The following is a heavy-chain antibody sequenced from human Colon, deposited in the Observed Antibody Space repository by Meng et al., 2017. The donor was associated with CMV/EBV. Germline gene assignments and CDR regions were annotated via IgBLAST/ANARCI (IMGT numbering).Heavy chain of an antibody. CDR1: DY. J-gene: IGHJ1*01. CDR3: ARSTYYDFWSAYNAPSGSFQH. CDR2: IYYSGST. D-gene: IGHD3-3*01. Sequence: DYWNWIRQLPGKGLEWSGYIYYSGSTKYNPSLKSRVSISLDTAKNRFSLKLSSVTAADSAVYYCARSTYYDFWSAYNAPSGSFQHWGQGTLVTVSS. V-gene: IGHV4-30-4*08.